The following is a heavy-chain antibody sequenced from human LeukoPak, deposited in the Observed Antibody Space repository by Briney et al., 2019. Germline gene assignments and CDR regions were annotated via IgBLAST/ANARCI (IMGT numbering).Heavy chain of an antibody. CDR3: ARGGPPYYYYGMDV. J-gene: IGHJ6*02. CDR1: GYTFTSYG. Sequence: GASVKVSCKASGYTFTSYGISWVRQAPGQGLEWMGWISAYNGSTNYAQKLQGRVTMSTDTSTSTAYMELRSLRSDDTAVYYCARGGPPYYYYGMDVWGQGTTVTVSS. V-gene: IGHV1-18*01. D-gene: IGHD3/OR15-3a*01. CDR2: ISAYNGST.